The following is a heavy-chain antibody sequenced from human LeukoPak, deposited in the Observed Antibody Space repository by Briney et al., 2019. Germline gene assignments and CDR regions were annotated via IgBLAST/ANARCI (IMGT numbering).Heavy chain of an antibody. CDR3: ARDRLDY. Sequence: PGGSLRLSCAASGFTFSSYAMSWVRQAPGKGLEWVSVIYSGGSTYYADSVKGRFTISRDNYKNTLYLQMNSLRAEDTAVYYCARDRLDYWGQGTLVTVSS. J-gene: IGHJ4*02. CDR1: GFTFSSYA. V-gene: IGHV3-66*01. CDR2: IYSGGST.